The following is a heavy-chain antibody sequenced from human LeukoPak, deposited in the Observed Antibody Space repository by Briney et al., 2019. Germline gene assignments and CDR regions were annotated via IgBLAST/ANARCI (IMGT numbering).Heavy chain of an antibody. Sequence: PSETLSLTCTVSGGSISNYYWNWIRQPPGKGLEWIGYIYYTGNTNYNPSLKSRVTISVDTSKNQFSLKLSSVTAADTAVYYCARDRLQLQSWGQGTLVTVSS. D-gene: IGHD5-24*01. J-gene: IGHJ5*02. CDR1: GGSISNYY. V-gene: IGHV4-59*01. CDR2: IYYTGNT. CDR3: ARDRLQLQS.